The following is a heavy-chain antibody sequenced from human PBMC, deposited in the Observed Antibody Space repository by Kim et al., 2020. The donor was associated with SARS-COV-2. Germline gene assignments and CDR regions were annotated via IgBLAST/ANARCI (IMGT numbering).Heavy chain of an antibody. CDR1: GFTFSSYA. D-gene: IGHD3-3*01. Sequence: GGSLRLSCAASGFTFSSYAMSWVRQAPGKGLEWVSAISGSGGSTYYADSVKGRFTISRDNSKNTLYLQMNSLRAEDTAVYYCAKTLLRFLEWFYFDYWGQGTLVTVSS. J-gene: IGHJ4*02. CDR2: ISGSGGST. V-gene: IGHV3-23*01. CDR3: AKTLLRFLEWFYFDY.